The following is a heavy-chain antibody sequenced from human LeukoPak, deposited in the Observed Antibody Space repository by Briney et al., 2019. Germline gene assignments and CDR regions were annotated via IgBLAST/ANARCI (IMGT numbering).Heavy chain of an antibody. CDR3: ARGAVAGTGRSSWFDP. CDR2: IYYSGST. V-gene: IGHV4-59*01. Sequence: SETLSLTCTVSGGSISSYYWSWIRQPPGKGLEWIGYIYYSGSTNYNPSLKSRVTISVDTSKNQFSLKLSSVTAADTAVYYCARGAVAGTGRSSWFDPWGQGTLVTVSS. J-gene: IGHJ5*02. D-gene: IGHD6-19*01. CDR1: GGSISSYY.